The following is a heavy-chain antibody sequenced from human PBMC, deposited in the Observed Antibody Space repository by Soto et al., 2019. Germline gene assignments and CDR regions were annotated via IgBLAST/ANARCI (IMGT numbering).Heavy chain of an antibody. CDR1: GGSISSGGYS. Sequence: SETLSLTCAVSGGSISSGGYSWSWIRQPPGKGLEWIGYIYHSGSTYYNPSLKSRVTISVDRFKNQFSLKLSSVTAADTAVYYCASSLKKGVYYFDYWGQGTLVTVSS. J-gene: IGHJ4*02. CDR3: ASSLKKGVYYFDY. CDR2: IYHSGST. V-gene: IGHV4-30-2*01. D-gene: IGHD3-16*01.